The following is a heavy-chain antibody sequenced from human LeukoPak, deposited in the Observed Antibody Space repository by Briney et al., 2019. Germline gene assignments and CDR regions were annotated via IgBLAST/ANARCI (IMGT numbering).Heavy chain of an antibody. CDR2: IYYSGCT. CDR1: GGSISSYY. V-gene: IGHV4-59*01. J-gene: IGHJ3*02. Sequence: ASETLSLTCTVSGGSISSYYWSWIRQPPGKGLEWIGYIYYSGCTNYNPSLKSRVTISVDTSKNQFSLKLSSVTAADTAVYYCATEANLIWSGYAFDIWGQGTMVTVSS. D-gene: IGHD3-3*01. CDR3: ATEANLIWSGYAFDI.